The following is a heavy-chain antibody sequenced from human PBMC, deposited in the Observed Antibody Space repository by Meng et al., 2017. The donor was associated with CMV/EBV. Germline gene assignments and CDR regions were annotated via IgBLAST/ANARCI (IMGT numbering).Heavy chain of an antibody. CDR1: GYTFTSYG. CDR3: TTDPSRLSDIAAPFDY. V-gene: IGHV1-18*01. D-gene: IGHD6-13*01. J-gene: IGHJ4*02. CDR2: ISAYNGNT. Sequence: ASVKVSCKASGYTFTSYGISWVRQAPGQGLEWMGWISAYNGNTNYAQKLQGRVTMTTDTSTSTAYMELRSLRSDDTAVYYCTTDPSRLSDIAAPFDYWGQGTLVTVSS.